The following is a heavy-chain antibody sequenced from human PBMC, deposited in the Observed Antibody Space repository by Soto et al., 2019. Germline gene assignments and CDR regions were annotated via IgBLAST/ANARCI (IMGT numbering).Heavy chain of an antibody. Sequence: SETLSLTCTVSGGSISSSSWNWIRQAPGKRLEWIGCIFYTGSTNFNPSLESRVAMSLDTSKNQFSLRLSSVTAADTAVYYCARRVQANGVITKDNWLDPWGQGTRVTVSS. CDR2: IFYTGST. J-gene: IGHJ5*02. D-gene: IGHD3-10*01. CDR1: GGSISSSS. CDR3: ARRVQANGVITKDNWLDP. V-gene: IGHV4-59*08.